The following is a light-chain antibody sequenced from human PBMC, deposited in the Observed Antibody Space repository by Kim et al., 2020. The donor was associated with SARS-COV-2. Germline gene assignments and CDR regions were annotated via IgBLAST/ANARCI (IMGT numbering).Light chain of an antibody. V-gene: IGLV1-47*01. CDR3: AAWDDSLSSWV. CDR1: SSNIGSNH. Sequence: ELTQPPSASGTPGQRVTISCSGSSSNIGSNHVHWYQQLPGAAPKLLMYGNSQRPAGVPDRFSGSKSGTSASLAISGLRSEDEADYYCAAWDDSLSSWVFGGGTQLTVL. J-gene: IGLJ3*02. CDR2: GNS.